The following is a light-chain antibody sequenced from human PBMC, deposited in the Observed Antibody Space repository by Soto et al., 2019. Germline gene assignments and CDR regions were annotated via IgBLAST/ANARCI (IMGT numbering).Light chain of an antibody. CDR3: AAWDDSLSGYV. CDR1: TSNIGSNT. J-gene: IGLJ1*01. Sequence: QSVLTQPPSASGTPGQRVTISCSGSTSNIGSNTVNWYQQLPGTAPKLLIYSNNQRPSGVPDRFSGYKSGTSASLAISGLQSEDEADYYCAAWDDSLSGYVFGTGTKVTVL. CDR2: SNN. V-gene: IGLV1-44*01.